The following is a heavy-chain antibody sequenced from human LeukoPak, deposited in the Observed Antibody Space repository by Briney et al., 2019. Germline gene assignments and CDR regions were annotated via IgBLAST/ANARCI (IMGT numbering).Heavy chain of an antibody. Sequence: SETLSLTCAVYGGSVSGYYWSWIRQPPEKGLEWIGEISHRGRTHYTPSLQSRVTMSVDTSKNQFALNLNSVTAADTAVYYCARVPLRFLEPFDYWGQGILVTVSS. CDR1: GGSVSGYY. CDR2: ISHRGRT. D-gene: IGHD3-3*01. J-gene: IGHJ4*02. V-gene: IGHV4-34*01. CDR3: ARVPLRFLEPFDY.